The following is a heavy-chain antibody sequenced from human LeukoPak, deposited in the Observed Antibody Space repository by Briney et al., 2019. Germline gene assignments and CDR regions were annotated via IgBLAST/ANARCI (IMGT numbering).Heavy chain of an antibody. CDR1: GGTFSSYA. Sequence: SSVNVSCKASGGTFSSYAISWVRQAPGHGLEWMGGIIPIFGTANYAQKFQGRVTITADASTNPAYMELSSLRSEDTAVYYCARGLGIPYYFDYWGQGTLVTVSS. CDR2: IIPIFGTA. V-gene: IGHV1-69*13. CDR3: ARGLGIPYYFDY. D-gene: IGHD7-27*01. J-gene: IGHJ4*02.